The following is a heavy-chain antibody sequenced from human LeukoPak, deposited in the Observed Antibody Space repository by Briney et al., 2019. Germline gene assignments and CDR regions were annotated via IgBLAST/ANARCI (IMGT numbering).Heavy chain of an antibody. CDR2: ISGSSNYI. D-gene: IGHD2-15*01. V-gene: IGHV3-21*06. CDR1: GFTFSSYS. J-gene: IGHJ4*02. Sequence: GGSLRLSCAASGFTFSSYSMNWVRQAPGKGLEWPSSISGSSNYIYYADSMKGRFTISRDNAKSALYLQMDSLRAEDTALYYCARDGRAILRSFDSWGQGTLVTVSS. CDR3: ARDGRAILRSFDS.